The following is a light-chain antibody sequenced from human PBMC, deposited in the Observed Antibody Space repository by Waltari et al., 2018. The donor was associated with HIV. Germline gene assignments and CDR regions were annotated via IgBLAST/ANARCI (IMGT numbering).Light chain of an antibody. V-gene: IGLV1-47*01. J-gene: IGLJ1*01. CDR3: AAWNDRLSGYV. CDR1: SSNIGRQY. Sequence: QSVLTQPPSASGTHGQRVIISCSGSSSNIGRQYVYWYQQRPGTAPKLLIHTNNQRPSGVPDRFSGSKSGTSASLAISGLRSEDEADYYCAAWNDRLSGYVCGTGTKVTV. CDR2: TNN.